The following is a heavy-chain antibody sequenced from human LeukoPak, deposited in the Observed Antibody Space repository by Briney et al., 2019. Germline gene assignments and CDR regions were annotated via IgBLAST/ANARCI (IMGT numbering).Heavy chain of an antibody. CDR1: GFTFSDYY. D-gene: IGHD1-26*01. CDR3: ARELGEWELPLVSGV. J-gene: IGHJ4*02. V-gene: IGHV3-11*01. CDR2: ISSSGSTI. Sequence: GRSLRLSCAASGFTFSDYYMSWIRQAPGKGLERVSYISSSGSTIYNAAPVKGRLTISRDNAKNSLYLQMNSLRAEDTAVYYCARELGEWELPLVSGVWGQGTLVTVSS.